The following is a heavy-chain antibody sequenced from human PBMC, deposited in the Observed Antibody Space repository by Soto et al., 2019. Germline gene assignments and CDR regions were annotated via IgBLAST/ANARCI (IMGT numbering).Heavy chain of an antibody. J-gene: IGHJ4*02. CDR2: ISYDGSNK. D-gene: IGHD6-6*01. V-gene: IGHV3-30*18. CDR3: AKDVWGSSSTWFDY. Sequence: PGGSLRLSCAASGFTFSSYGMHWVRQAPGKGLEWVAVISYDGSNKYYADSVKGRFTISRDNSKNTLYLQMNSLRAEDTAVYYCAKDVWGSSSTWFDYWGQGTLVT. CDR1: GFTFSSYG.